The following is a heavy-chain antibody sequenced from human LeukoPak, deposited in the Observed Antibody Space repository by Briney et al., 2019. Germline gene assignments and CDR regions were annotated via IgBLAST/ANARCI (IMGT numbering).Heavy chain of an antibody. V-gene: IGHV4-4*02. CDR2: IYHRGTT. J-gene: IGHJ4*02. Sequence: SETLSLTCAVSGGSVSSDTWWTWVRQPPGKGLEWIGEIYHRGTTNDNPSLKSRVTISLDKSKNQFPLRLSSVTAADTAVYYCATRNYYDSTGYYNYWGQGTLVTVSS. D-gene: IGHD3-22*01. CDR1: GGSVSSDTW. CDR3: ATRNYYDSTGYYNY.